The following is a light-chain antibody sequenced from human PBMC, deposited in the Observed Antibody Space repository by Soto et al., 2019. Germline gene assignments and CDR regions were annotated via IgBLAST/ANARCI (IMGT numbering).Light chain of an antibody. V-gene: IGLV2-18*02. Sequence: QSVLTQPPSVSGSPGQSVTISCTGTSSVVGSYNRVSWYQQPPGTAPKLMIYEVSNRPSGVPDRFSGSKSGSTASLTISGLQAEDEADYYCSSYTSSSTYVFVTGTKVTVL. J-gene: IGLJ1*01. CDR1: SSVVGSYNR. CDR3: SSYTSSSTYV. CDR2: EVS.